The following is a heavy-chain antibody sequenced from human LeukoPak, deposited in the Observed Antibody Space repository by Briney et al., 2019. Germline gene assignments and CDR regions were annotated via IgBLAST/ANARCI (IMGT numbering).Heavy chain of an antibody. J-gene: IGHJ5*02. CDR1: GFTFSSYG. CDR3: AKGTILWFGELLS. D-gene: IGHD3-10*01. V-gene: IGHV3-30*18. CDR2: ISYDGSNR. Sequence: SGGSLRLSCAASGFTFSSYGMHWVRQAPGKGLEWLAVISYDGSNRYYADSVKGRLTISRDNSKNTLYLQMNSLRAEDTAVYYCAKGTILWFGELLSWGQGTLVTVSS.